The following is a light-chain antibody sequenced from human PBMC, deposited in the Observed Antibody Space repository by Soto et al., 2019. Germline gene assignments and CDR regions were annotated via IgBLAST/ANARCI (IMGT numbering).Light chain of an antibody. CDR1: QSVSSTY. Sequence: EIVLTQSPATLSSFPGDRVTLSCRASQSVSSTYLAWYQQKPGQAPRLLILGASSRATGIPDRFNGSGSGTDFTLTISRLEPEDFAVYYCQHYGSSPKTFGQGTKVDIK. J-gene: IGKJ1*01. V-gene: IGKV3-20*01. CDR2: GAS. CDR3: QHYGSSPKT.